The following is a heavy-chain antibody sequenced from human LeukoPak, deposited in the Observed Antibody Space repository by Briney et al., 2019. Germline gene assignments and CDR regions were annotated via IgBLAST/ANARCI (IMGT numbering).Heavy chain of an antibody. Sequence: RTGGSLRLSCAVSGFTFSSYAMHWVRQAPGKGLEWVSGISGSGAGTYYADSVKGRFTISRDNSKNTLYLQMNSLRAEDTAVYYCAKMVREFYTISYYFDYWGQGTLVTVSS. V-gene: IGHV3-23*01. J-gene: IGHJ4*02. CDR1: GFTFSSYA. CDR2: ISGSGAGT. CDR3: AKMVREFYTISYYFDY. D-gene: IGHD2-8*01.